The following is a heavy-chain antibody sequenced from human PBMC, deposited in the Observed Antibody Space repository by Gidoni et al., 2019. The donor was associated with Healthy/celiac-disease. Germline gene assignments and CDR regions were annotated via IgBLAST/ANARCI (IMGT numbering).Heavy chain of an antibody. Sequence: QVQLVESGGGVVQPGRSLRLSCAASGFTFSSYCMHWVRQAPGKGLEWVEVIAYDGSNKYYADSVKGRFTISRDNSKNTLYLQMNSLRAEDTAVYYCARGSSGYYNEPPDEFDYWGQGTLVTVSS. J-gene: IGHJ4*02. CDR2: IAYDGSNK. CDR3: ARGSSGYYNEPPDEFDY. CDR1: GFTFSSYC. D-gene: IGHD3-22*01. V-gene: IGHV3-30*03.